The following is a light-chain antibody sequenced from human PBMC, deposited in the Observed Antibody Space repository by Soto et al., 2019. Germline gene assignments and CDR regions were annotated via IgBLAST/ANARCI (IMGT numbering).Light chain of an antibody. CDR1: QDIIHY. CDR3: QQYDDLPIT. CDR2: DAS. V-gene: IGKV1-33*01. J-gene: IGKJ5*01. Sequence: DIQMTQSPSSLSASVGDTVTITCQASQDIIHYLNWYQQKPGKALKLLIYDASTLHPGVPSRFRGSGSGTEFSFNITSLQPEDVATYSCQQYDDLPITFGQGTRLEI.